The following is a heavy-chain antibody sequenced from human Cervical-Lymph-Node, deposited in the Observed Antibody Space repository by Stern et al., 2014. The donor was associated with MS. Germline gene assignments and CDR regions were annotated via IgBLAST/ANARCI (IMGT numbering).Heavy chain of an antibody. Sequence: QVQLQESGPGLVKPSETLSLTCAVSGDSISSYTHYWAWIRQPPGKGLEWIGSVYYSGATYYNPPHKSPFPISVDTSKNHFPLGLNSVTAADTAVYYCAKHACTGAACPFDLWGQGTLVTVSS. CDR2: VYYSGAT. CDR3: AKHACTGAACPFDL. CDR1: GDSISSYTHY. D-gene: IGHD2-8*02. V-gene: IGHV4-39*01. J-gene: IGHJ4*02.